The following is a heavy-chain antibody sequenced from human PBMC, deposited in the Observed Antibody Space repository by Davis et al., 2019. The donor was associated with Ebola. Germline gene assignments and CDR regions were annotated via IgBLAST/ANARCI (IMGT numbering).Heavy chain of an antibody. J-gene: IGHJ3*02. CDR2: IYYSGST. Sequence: PSETLSLTCTVSGGSISSYYWSWIRQPPGKGLEWIGYIYYSGSTNYNPSLKSRVTISVDTSKNHFSLKLSSVTAADTAVYYCARHIPLLQSFPFNHHDAFDIWGQGTMVTVSS. V-gene: IGHV4-59*08. CDR1: GGSISSYY. D-gene: IGHD4-11*01. CDR3: ARHIPLLQSFPFNHHDAFDI.